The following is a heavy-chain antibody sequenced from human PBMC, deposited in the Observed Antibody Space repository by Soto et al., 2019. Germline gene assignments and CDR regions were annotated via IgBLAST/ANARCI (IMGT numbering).Heavy chain of an antibody. V-gene: IGHV3-23*01. CDR3: ARSLGYCSGGSCYYFDY. CDR1: GFTFSSYA. Sequence: AGGSLRLSCAASGFTFSSYAMGWVRQAPGKGLEWVSAISGSGGSTYYADSVKGRFTISRDNSKNTLYLQMNSLRAEDTAVYYCARSLGYCSGGSCYYFDYWGQGTLVTVSS. D-gene: IGHD2-15*01. J-gene: IGHJ4*02. CDR2: ISGSGGST.